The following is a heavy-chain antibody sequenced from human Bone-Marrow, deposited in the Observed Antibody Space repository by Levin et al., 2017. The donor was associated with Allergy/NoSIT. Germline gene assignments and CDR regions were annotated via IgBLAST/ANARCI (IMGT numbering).Heavy chain of an antibody. D-gene: IGHD3-10*01. Sequence: GESLKISCVASGFNFGSYAMSWVRQAPGKGLEWVSVISGSGGTTNYADSVKGRIASSRDNSKNTLYLQMYSLRVEDTATYYCASAMIRGLVADGLDVWGQGATVTVSS. CDR3: ASAMIRGLVADGLDV. CDR1: GFNFGSYA. CDR2: ISGSGGTT. V-gene: IGHV3-23*01. J-gene: IGHJ6*02.